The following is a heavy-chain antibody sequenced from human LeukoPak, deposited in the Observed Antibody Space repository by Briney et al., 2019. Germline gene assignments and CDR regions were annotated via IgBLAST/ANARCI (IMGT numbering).Heavy chain of an antibody. CDR1: GYTYTGYY. D-gene: IGHD6-19*01. Sequence: ASVKVSCKASGYTYTGYYMHLVRQAPGQGLEWMGWINPNSGGTNYAQKFQGRVTMTRDTSISTAYMELSRLRSDDTAVYYCARDKLEYIAVAGNFDYWGQGTLVTVSS. CDR3: ARDKLEYIAVAGNFDY. CDR2: INPNSGGT. J-gene: IGHJ4*02. V-gene: IGHV1-2*02.